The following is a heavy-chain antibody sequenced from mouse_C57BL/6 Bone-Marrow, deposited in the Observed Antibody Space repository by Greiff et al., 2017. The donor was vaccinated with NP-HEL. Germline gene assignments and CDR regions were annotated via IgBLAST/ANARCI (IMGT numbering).Heavy chain of an antibody. Sequence: VQLQESGPELVKPGASVKMSCKASGYTFTDYYMHWVKQKPGKGLEWIGEIYPGSGNTYYNEKFKGKATLTADTSSSTAYMQLSSLTSEDSAVYFCAREDYGSSYDWYFDVWGTGTTVTVSS. CDR1: YTFTDYYM. CDR2: YPGSGNTY. CDR3: REDYGSSYDWYFDV. V-gene: IGHV1-83*01. D-gene: IGHD1-1*01. J-gene: IGHJ1*03.